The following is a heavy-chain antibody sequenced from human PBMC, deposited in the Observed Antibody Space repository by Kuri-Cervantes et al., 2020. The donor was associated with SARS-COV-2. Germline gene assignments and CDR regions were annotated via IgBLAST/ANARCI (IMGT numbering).Heavy chain of an antibody. D-gene: IGHD6-19*01. Sequence: GGSLRLSCAASGFTFSSYDMHWVRQATGKGLEWVSAIGTAGDTYYPGSVKGRFTISRDNAKNSLYLQMNSLRAEDTAVYYCAREGFIAVAGKGCDYWGQGTLVTVSS. CDR3: AREGFIAVAGKGCDY. CDR1: GFTFSSYD. J-gene: IGHJ4*02. V-gene: IGHV3-13*01. CDR2: IGTAGDT.